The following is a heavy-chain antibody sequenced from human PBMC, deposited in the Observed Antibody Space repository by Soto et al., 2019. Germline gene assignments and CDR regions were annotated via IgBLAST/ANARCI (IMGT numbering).Heavy chain of an antibody. V-gene: IGHV3-21*01. CDR3: VREDGKVGTNSAFDY. CDR1: GFTFSTYT. CDR2: INGRGNYI. J-gene: IGHJ4*02. Sequence: PGESLKISCASSGFTFSTYTMNWVRQAPGKGLEWVSSINGRGNYIYYAESVKGRFTISRDNAKNSLYLQMDRLRAEDTALYYCVREDGKVGTNSAFDYWGLGALVTVSS. D-gene: IGHD1-26*01.